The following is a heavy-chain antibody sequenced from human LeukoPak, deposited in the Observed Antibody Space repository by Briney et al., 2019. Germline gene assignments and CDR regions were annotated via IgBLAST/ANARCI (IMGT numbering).Heavy chain of an antibody. Sequence: GGSLRLSCAASGFTFSAYWMTWVRQAPGKGLAWVANIIEGGDVKYYVDSVRGRFTISRDDSKNTLYLQMTSLRTEDTAVYYCTNSAYNYWGQGTLVTVSS. J-gene: IGHJ4*02. CDR3: TNSAYNY. CDR1: GFTFSAYW. V-gene: IGHV3-7*01. CDR2: IIEGGDVK. D-gene: IGHD5-12*01.